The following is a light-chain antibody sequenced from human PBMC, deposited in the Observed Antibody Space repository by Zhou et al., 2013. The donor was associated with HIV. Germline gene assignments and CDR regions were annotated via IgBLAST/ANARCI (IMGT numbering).Light chain of an antibody. CDR3: QQYGSSPRT. CDR2: GAS. Sequence: EIVLTQSPGTLSLSPGERATLSCRASQGLSSSHLAWYQQKPGQAPRLLIYGASSRGTGIPDRFSGSGSGTDFTLTISRLEPEDFAVYYCQQYGSSPRTFGQGTEGG. CDR1: QGLSSSH. V-gene: IGKV3-20*01. J-gene: IGKJ1*01.